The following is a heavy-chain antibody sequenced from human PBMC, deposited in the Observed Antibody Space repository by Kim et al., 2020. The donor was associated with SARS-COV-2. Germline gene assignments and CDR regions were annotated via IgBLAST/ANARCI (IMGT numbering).Heavy chain of an antibody. J-gene: IGHJ4*02. D-gene: IGHD3-22*01. CDR1: RGFISEYY. Sequence: SETLSLTCTVSRGFISEYYWSWIRQAPGKGLEWIGYIHHNGITNYNPSFKSRVSISINLSKNQFSFNLNSVTTADTAVYYCANKRAHRSGFSEAWGQGTLVTVSS. CDR3: ANKRAHRSGFSEA. V-gene: IGHV4-59*01. CDR2: IHHNGIT.